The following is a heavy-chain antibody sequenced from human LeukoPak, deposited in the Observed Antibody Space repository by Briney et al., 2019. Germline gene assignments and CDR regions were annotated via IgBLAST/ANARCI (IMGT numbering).Heavy chain of an antibody. Sequence: PGGSLRLSCAASGFTFSSYAMSWVRQAPGKGLEWVSSISSSSSYIYYADSVKGRFTISRDNAKNSLYLQMNSLRAEDTVVYYCARDPLPSGSPAFFDYWGQGTLVTVSS. CDR1: GFTFSSYA. J-gene: IGHJ4*02. CDR3: ARDPLPSGSPAFFDY. V-gene: IGHV3-21*01. D-gene: IGHD3-3*01. CDR2: ISSSSSYI.